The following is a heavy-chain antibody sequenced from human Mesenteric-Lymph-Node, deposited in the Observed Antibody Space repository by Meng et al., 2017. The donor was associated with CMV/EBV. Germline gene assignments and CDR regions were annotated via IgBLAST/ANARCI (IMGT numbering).Heavy chain of an antibody. J-gene: IGHJ4*02. Sequence: KVSCKGSGDRFTSYWIAWVRQKPGKGLEWMGIVYPGDSDTTYRPSFQGQVTISVDKSITTAYPQWSSLKASDSAIYYCARRGYSYGFDYWGQGTLVTVSS. CDR2: VYPGDSDT. D-gene: IGHD5-12*01. CDR1: GDRFTSYW. CDR3: ARRGYSYGFDY. V-gene: IGHV5-51*01.